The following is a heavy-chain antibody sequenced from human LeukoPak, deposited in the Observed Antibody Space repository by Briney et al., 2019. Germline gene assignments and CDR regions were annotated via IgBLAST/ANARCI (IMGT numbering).Heavy chain of an antibody. CDR1: GGTFSNYP. V-gene: IGHV1-69*02. J-gene: IGHJ2*01. CDR2: IIPILSFT. D-gene: IGHD3-16*01. Sequence: SVKVSCKASGGTFSNYPISWVRQAPGLGLEWMGRIIPILSFTNYAQKFQGRVTLTADKSTATAYMELSSLRSDDSAVYYCARLKLGAYFDLWGRGTLVTVSS. CDR3: ARLKLGAYFDL.